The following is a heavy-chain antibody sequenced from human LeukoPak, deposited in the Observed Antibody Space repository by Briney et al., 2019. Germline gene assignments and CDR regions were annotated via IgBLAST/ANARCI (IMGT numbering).Heavy chain of an antibody. V-gene: IGHV3-74*01. CDR2: ICPGGTIT. CDR1: GFTFSNYC. CDR3: VRDFRSADY. Sequence: GGSLRLSCTASGFTFSNYCVHWVRQTPGKGLIWVSRICPGGTITNYADSVKGRFTISRDDAKNMMFLQMNSLRADDTAVYYCVRDFRSADYWGQGILVTVSS. J-gene: IGHJ4*02.